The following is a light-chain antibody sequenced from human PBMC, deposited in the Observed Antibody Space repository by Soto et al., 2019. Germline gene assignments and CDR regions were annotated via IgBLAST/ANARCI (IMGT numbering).Light chain of an antibody. CDR1: QSISRN. CDR3: QQSYTTASIT. Sequence: DIQMTQSPSSLSASVGDRVTITCRASQSISRNLNWYQHKPGKAPKPLIYAASSLQNGVPSRFSGGGSWTEFTLSISSLQPEYFGTYYCQQSYTTASITFGQGTRLEIK. V-gene: IGKV1-39*01. CDR2: AAS. J-gene: IGKJ5*01.